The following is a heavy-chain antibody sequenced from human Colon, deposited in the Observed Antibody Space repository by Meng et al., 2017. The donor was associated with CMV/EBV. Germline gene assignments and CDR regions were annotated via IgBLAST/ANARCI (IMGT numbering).Heavy chain of an antibody. CDR3: VRSSGWSLFDY. Sequence: VALMKAGAGVKEPGASVKVSCKTSGYTFSDYYMHWVRQAPGQGLEWMGWIRSDGSATNYAQKFRGRVTMTRDASVSTAYMELSGLTSDDTAVYFCVRSSGWSLFDYWGPGALVTVSS. CDR2: IRSDGSAT. D-gene: IGHD6-19*01. V-gene: IGHV1-2*02. CDR1: GYTFSDYY. J-gene: IGHJ4*02.